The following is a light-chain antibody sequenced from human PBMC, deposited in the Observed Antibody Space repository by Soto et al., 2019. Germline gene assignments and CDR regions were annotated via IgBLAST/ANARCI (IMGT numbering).Light chain of an antibody. J-gene: IGKJ5*01. Sequence: EIVLTQSPATLSLSPGERATLSCRASQSVSSSYLAWYQQKPGQAPRLLIYGASSRATGIPDRFSGSGSGPDFTLTFSRLEAEDFAVYYCQQCGSSPITFGQGTRLEI. CDR2: GAS. CDR3: QQCGSSPIT. V-gene: IGKV3-20*01. CDR1: QSVSSSY.